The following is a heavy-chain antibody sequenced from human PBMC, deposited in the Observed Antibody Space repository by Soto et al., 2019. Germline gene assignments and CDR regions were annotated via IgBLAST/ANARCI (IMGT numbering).Heavy chain of an antibody. CDR1: GYTFTSYG. D-gene: IGHD1-7*01. J-gene: IGHJ6*02. Sequence: ASVKVSCKASGYTFTSYGISWVRQAPGQGLEWMGWISAYNGNTNYAQKLQGRVTMTTDTSTSTAYMELRSLRSDDTAVYYCARASRDWNYGYYYYGMDVWSQGTTVTVS. V-gene: IGHV1-18*01. CDR3: ARASRDWNYGYYYYGMDV. CDR2: ISAYNGNT.